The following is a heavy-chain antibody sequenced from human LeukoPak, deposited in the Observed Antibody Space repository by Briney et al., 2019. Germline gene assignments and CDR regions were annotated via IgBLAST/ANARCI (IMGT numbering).Heavy chain of an antibody. V-gene: IGHV3-23*01. Sequence: GGSLKLSCAASQFTFSDYGMSWVRQGPGKGLEWVSFISGTGGSTYYADSVKGRFTISRDNSKHTVYLQMSSLTVDDTAFYYCAKSTGSGILFPNDYWGQGTLVTVSS. D-gene: IGHD3-10*01. J-gene: IGHJ4*02. CDR3: AKSTGSGILFPNDY. CDR1: QFTFSDYG. CDR2: ISGTGGST.